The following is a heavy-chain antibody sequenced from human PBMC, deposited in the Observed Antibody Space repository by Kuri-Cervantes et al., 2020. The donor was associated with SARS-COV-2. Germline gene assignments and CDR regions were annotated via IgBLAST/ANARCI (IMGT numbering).Heavy chain of an antibody. CDR3: ARAYGDYVFREGLDS. CDR2: IKRDGSEK. V-gene: IGHV3-7*01. CDR1: GFTFSSYW. J-gene: IGHJ4*02. Sequence: LSLTCAASGFTFSSYWMSWVRQAPGKGLEWVANIKRDGSEKYYADSVKGRFIISRDNAKNSLYLQMNSLRVEDTALYYCARAYGDYVFREGLDSWGQGTLVTVSS. D-gene: IGHD4-17*01.